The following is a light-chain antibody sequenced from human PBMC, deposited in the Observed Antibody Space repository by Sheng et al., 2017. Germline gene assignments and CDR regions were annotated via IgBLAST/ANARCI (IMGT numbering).Light chain of an antibody. J-gene: IGLJ3*02. Sequence: QSVLTQPPSVSGAPGQRVTISCTGSSSNIGAGYDVHWYQQLPGTAPKLLIYGNSNRPSGVPDRFSGSKSGTSASLAITGLQAEDEADYYCQSYDSSLSGNWVFGGGTKADRP. V-gene: IGLV1-40*01. CDR1: SSNIGAGYD. CDR3: QSYDSSLSGNWV. CDR2: GNS.